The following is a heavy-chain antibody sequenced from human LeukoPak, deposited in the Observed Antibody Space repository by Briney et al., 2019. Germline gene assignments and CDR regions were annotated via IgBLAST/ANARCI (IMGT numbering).Heavy chain of an antibody. Sequence: SESLSLTCAVSGGSISNHNWWTWVRQPPGKGLEWIGEIYHSGSANYNPSLKSRVAISVDKSKNPFSLKLNSVTAADTAVYYCARRAPQNYYDWGQGTLVTVSS. CDR3: ARRAPQNYYD. CDR1: GGSISNHNW. D-gene: IGHD3-22*01. CDR2: IYHSGSA. J-gene: IGHJ4*02. V-gene: IGHV4-4*02.